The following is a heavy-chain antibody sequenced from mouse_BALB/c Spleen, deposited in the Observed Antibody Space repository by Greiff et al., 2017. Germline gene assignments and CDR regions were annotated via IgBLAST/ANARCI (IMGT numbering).Heavy chain of an antibody. CDR1: GFSLTGYG. V-gene: IGHV2-6-7*01. CDR2: IWGDGST. D-gene: IGHD1-1*01. Sequence: VKLVESGPGLVAPSQSLSITCTVSGFSLTGYGVNRVRQPPGKGLEWLGMIWGDGSTDYNSALKSRLSISKDNSKSQVFLKMNSLQTDDTARYYCAKYGSSYGAMDYWGQGTSVTVSS. J-gene: IGHJ4*01. CDR3: AKYGSSYGAMDY.